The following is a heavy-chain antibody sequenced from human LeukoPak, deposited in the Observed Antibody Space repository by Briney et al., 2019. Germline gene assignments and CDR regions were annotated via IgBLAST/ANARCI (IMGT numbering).Heavy chain of an antibody. CDR3: AKEVAVAGIPYFDY. CDR2: ISGSGGAT. J-gene: IGHJ4*02. V-gene: IGHV3-23*01. CDR1: GFTFSSYA. D-gene: IGHD6-19*01. Sequence: GGSLRVSCAVSGFTFSSYAMSWVRQAPGKGLEWVSAISGSGGATYYADSVKGRFTISRDNSKNTLYLQMNSLRAEDTAVYYCAKEVAVAGIPYFDYWGQGTLVTVSS.